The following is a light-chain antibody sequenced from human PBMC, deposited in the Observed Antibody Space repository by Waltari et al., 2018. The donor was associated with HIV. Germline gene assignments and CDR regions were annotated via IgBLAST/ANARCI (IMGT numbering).Light chain of an antibody. CDR2: SNN. J-gene: IGLJ3*02. CDR1: SSNIGSNT. Sequence: QSVLTQPPSASGTPGQRVTISCSGSSSNIGSNTVNWYQQLPGTAPKLLIYSNNQRPSGVPDLFSGSKSGTSASLAISGLQSEDEADYYWAAWDDSLNGSWVFGGGTKLTVL. CDR3: AAWDDSLNGSWV. V-gene: IGLV1-44*01.